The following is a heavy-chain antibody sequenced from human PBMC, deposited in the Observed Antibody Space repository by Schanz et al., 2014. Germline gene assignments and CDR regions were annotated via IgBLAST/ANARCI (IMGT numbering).Heavy chain of an antibody. CDR1: GFSFSGFG. CDR3: AKDHFGHYDSSGCSDCYYYGMDV. D-gene: IGHD3-22*01. Sequence: QVQLVESGGGVVQPGRSLRLSCVGSGFSFSGFGMHWVRQAPGKGLEWVAVISYDGRNKYFADSVKGRFTISRDNSKNPLFLQVNSLRAEDTAVYYCAKDHFGHYDSSGCSDCYYYGMDVWGQGTTVTVSS. V-gene: IGHV3-30*18. CDR2: ISYDGRNK. J-gene: IGHJ6*02.